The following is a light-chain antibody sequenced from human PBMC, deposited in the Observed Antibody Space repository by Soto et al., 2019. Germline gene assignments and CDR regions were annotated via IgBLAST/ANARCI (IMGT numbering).Light chain of an antibody. CDR3: QRYNDWPEYT. CDR1: QSVGHS. Sequence: EMVMTQSPATLSVSPGEGVTLSCRVSQSVGHSLAWYQQKPGQPPRILIYGASTRVTGVPPRFSGSGSGTEFTLTITSLQSEDFALYYCQRYNDWPEYTFGQGTRLEI. V-gene: IGKV3-15*01. CDR2: GAS. J-gene: IGKJ2*01.